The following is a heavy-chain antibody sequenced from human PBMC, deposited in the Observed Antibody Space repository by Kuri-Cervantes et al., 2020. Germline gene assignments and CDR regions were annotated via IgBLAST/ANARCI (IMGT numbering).Heavy chain of an antibody. CDR2: ISYDGSNK. V-gene: IGHV3-30-3*01. Sequence: GESLKISCAASGFTFSSYAVHWVRQAPGKGLEWVAVISYDGSNKYYADSVKGRFTISRDNSKNTLYLQMNSLRAEDTAVYYCARDPTYNLYYYDPGHDAFDIWGQGTMVTVSS. CDR3: ARDPTYNLYYYDPGHDAFDI. CDR1: GFTFSSYA. J-gene: IGHJ3*02. D-gene: IGHD3-10*02.